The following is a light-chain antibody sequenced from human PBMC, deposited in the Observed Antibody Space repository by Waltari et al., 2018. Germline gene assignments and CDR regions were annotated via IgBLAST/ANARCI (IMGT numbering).Light chain of an antibody. CDR1: SSDVGGYNL. Sequence: QSALTQPASVSGSPGQSITISCTGTSSDVGGYNLVSWYQQHPDKDPKLVIYGVTKRHPGVSHSFAGSKSGNTASLTFTGLQAEDEADYYCYSYAGSANGVFGGGTTLTVL. V-gene: IGLV2-23*02. CDR3: YSYAGSANGV. J-gene: IGLJ3*02. CDR2: GVT.